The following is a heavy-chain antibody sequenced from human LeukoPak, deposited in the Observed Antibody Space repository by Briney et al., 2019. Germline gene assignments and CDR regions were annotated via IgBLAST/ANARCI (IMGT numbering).Heavy chain of an antibody. CDR3: AKDMNSRYLTGDAIDY. J-gene: IGHJ4*02. D-gene: IGHD7-27*01. CDR2: ISGSGGST. Sequence: GGSLRLSCVASGFPFPTYAMSWVRQAPGKGLEWVSAISGSGGSTYYADSVKGRFTISRDNSKNTLYLQMNSLRAEDTAVYYCAKDMNSRYLTGDAIDYWGQGTLVTVSS. V-gene: IGHV3-23*01. CDR1: GFPFPTYA.